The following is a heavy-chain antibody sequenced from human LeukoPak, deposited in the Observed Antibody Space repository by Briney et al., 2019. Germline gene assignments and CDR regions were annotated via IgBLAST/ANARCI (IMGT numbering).Heavy chain of an antibody. CDR1: SYTFTSYG. D-gene: IGHD5-12*01. CDR3: ARVYSGYDFAFDI. J-gene: IGHJ3*02. Sequence: ASVKVSCKASSYTFTSYGISWVRQAPEQGLEWMGWISAYNGNTNYAHKFQGRVTMTRDMSTSTAYMELSRLRSDDTAVYYCARVYSGYDFAFDIWGQGTMVTVSS. V-gene: IGHV1-18*01. CDR2: ISAYNGNT.